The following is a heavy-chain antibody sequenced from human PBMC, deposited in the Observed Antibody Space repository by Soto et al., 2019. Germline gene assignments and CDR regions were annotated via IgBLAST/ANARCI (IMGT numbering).Heavy chain of an antibody. J-gene: IGHJ4*02. V-gene: IGHV3-7*01. CDR2: IKEDGSRK. Sequence: EVQLVESGGGLVQPGGSLGLPFAASGSIFGDYWMAWVRQAPGKGLEWVANIKEDGSRKYYMESAKGRITISRDNAKNSLFLQMNSLRVEDTAVYYCVSFEAIGSWGQGTLVTVSS. CDR1: GSIFGDYW. CDR3: VSFEAIGS.